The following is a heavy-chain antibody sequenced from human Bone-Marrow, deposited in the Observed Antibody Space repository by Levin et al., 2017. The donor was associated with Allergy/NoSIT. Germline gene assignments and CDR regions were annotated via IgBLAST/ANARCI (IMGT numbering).Heavy chain of an antibody. Sequence: GGSLRLSCVASGFTFSTYSMNWVRQAPGKGLEWVSSISSSSSYIYYADSVKGRFTISRDNAKNSLYLQMNSLRAVDTAVYYCARDLIQLWDYYFDYWGQGTLVTVSS. V-gene: IGHV3-21*01. CDR1: GFTFSTYS. J-gene: IGHJ4*02. CDR3: ARDLIQLWDYYFDY. D-gene: IGHD5-18*01. CDR2: ISSSSSYI.